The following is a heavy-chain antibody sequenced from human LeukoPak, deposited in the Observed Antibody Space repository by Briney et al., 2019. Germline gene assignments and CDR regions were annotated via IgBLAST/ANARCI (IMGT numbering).Heavy chain of an antibody. D-gene: IGHD1-26*01. J-gene: IGHJ2*01. CDR3: ARARAWRDGGLYWYFDL. V-gene: IGHV6-1*01. Sequence: SQTLSLTCAISGDSVSSNSAAWNWIRQSPSRGLEWLGRTYYRSKWYNDYAVSVKSRITINPDTSKNQFSLQLNSVTPEDTAVYYCARARAWRDGGLYWYFDLWGRGTLVTVSS. CDR1: GDSVSSNSAA. CDR2: TYYRSKWYN.